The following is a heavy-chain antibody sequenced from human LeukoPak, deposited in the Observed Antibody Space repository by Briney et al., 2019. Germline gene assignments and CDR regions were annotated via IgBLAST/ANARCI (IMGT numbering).Heavy chain of an antibody. Sequence: ASVKVSCKASGYTFTGYYMHWVRQAPGQGLEWMGWINPNSGGTNYAQKFQGRVTMTRDTSISTAYMELSRLRSDDTAVYYCAVLLTTYYDILTGYYTGSVADYWGQGTLVTVSS. CDR1: GYTFTGYY. D-gene: IGHD3-9*01. J-gene: IGHJ4*02. CDR3: AVLLTTYYDILTGYYTGSVADY. CDR2: INPNSGGT. V-gene: IGHV1-2*02.